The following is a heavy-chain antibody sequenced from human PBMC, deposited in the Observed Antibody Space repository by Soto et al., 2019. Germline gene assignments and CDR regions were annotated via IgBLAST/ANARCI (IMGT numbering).Heavy chain of an antibody. D-gene: IGHD2-15*01. J-gene: IGHJ4*02. V-gene: IGHV3-23*01. Sequence: PGGSLRLSCAASGFTFSDYAMSWVRQAPGKGLEWVSGSSGSGNRTYYADSVKGRFTISRDNSKSTLYLQMNSLRTEDAAIYYCAKDTIPRASVGYIYYSDNWGQGTQVTVS. CDR3: AKDTIPRASVGYIYYSDN. CDR1: GFTFSDYA. CDR2: SSGSGNRT.